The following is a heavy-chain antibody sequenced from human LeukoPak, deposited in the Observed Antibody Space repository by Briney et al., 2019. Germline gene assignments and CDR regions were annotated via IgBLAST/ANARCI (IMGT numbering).Heavy chain of an antibody. Sequence: GGSLRLSCGAFGFNFRAFTMHWVRQAPGKGLEWVSLFSRNGVTTYYAESVRGRFTTSRDNSKNSVYLQMDSLTTEDTAVYYCAKEKDTIYFDLWGQGTMVTVSA. V-gene: IGHV3-43*01. CDR2: FSRNGVTT. D-gene: IGHD2-15*01. CDR3: AKEKDTIYFDL. J-gene: IGHJ3*01. CDR1: GFNFRAFT.